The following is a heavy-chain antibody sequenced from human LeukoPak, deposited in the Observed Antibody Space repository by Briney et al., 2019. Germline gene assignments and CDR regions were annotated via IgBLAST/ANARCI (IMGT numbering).Heavy chain of an antibody. D-gene: IGHD3-3*01. CDR2: IQYDGSNT. J-gene: IGHJ4*02. CDR3: AKDYLISGYYPGFDY. CDR1: EFTFSSYA. V-gene: IGHV3-30*02. Sequence: GGSLRLSCAASEFTFSSYAMHWVRQAPGKGLEWVAFIQYDGSNTFYAESVKGRFTISRDNSKNTLYLQMNSLRPEDTAVYYCAKDYLISGYYPGFDYWGQGTLVTVSS.